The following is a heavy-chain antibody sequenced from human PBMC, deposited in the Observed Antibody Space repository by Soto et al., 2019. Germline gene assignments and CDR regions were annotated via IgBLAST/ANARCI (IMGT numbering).Heavy chain of an antibody. D-gene: IGHD4-17*01. V-gene: IGHV4-39*01. Sequence: PSETLSLTCTVSGDSGGFISSSSYHWGWIRQPPGKGLEWIGNIYYSGRTYYNPSLKRRVTISGGTSKNQFPLRLTSLTAADTAVYYCARHPPYGPLDYWGQGTLVTVSS. CDR3: ARHPPYGPLDY. J-gene: IGHJ4*02. CDR1: GDSGGFISSSSYH. CDR2: IYYSGRT.